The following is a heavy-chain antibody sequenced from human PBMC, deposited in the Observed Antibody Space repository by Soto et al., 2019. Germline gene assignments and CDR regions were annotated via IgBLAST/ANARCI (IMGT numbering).Heavy chain of an antibody. V-gene: IGHV3-21*01. J-gene: IGHJ3*02. CDR3: ASLTYDYIWGSYRSRLGGDTFDI. Sequence: EVQLVESGGGLVKPGGSLRLSCAASGFTFSSYSMNWVRQAPGKGLEWVSSISSSSSYIYYADSVKGRFTISRDNAKNSLYLQMNSLRAEDTAVYYCASLTYDYIWGSYRSRLGGDTFDIWGQGTMVTVSS. CDR2: ISSSSSYI. CDR1: GFTFSSYS. D-gene: IGHD3-16*02.